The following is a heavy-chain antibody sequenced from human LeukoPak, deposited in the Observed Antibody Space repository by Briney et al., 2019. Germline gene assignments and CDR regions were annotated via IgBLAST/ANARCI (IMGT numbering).Heavy chain of an antibody. D-gene: IGHD3-22*01. CDR1: GGSLSTYF. V-gene: IGHV4-4*07. J-gene: IGHJ4*02. CDR2: IYASGGT. Sequence: SVTLSLTCTVSGGSLSTYFWTWIQQPAGKGLEWIGRIYASGGTTHTPSLKSRVTMSVDTSKSQFSLKLSSVTAADTAVYYCARAVYDTSGYYIDYWGQGTLVTVSS. CDR3: ARAVYDTSGYYIDY.